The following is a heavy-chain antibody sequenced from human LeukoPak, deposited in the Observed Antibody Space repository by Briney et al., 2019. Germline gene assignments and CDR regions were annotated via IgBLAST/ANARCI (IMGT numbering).Heavy chain of an antibody. CDR1: GGSISSSY. Sequence: SETLSLTCAVSGGSISSSYWSWIRQPPGKGLEWIGYISASGSTNYNPSLKSRVTISVDTSKNQFFLKLRSVTTADTAVYYCATNSSWFDYWGQGTLVTVSS. J-gene: IGHJ4*02. V-gene: IGHV4-59*01. CDR3: ATNSSWFDY. CDR2: ISASGST. D-gene: IGHD6-13*01.